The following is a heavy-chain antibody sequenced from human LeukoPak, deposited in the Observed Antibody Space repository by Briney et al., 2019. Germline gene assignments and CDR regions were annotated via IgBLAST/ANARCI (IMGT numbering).Heavy chain of an antibody. CDR3: ARDPSGTYYPRVSGALDI. CDR2: ISSISSYI. V-gene: IGHV3-21*01. Sequence: GGSLRLSCAASGFTFSSYSMNWVLQAPGKGLEWVSSISSISSYIYYADSVKGRFTVSRDNAKNSLYLQMDSLRAEDTAVYYCARDPSGTYYPRVSGALDIWGQGTMVTVSS. J-gene: IGHJ3*02. D-gene: IGHD1-26*01. CDR1: GFTFSSYS.